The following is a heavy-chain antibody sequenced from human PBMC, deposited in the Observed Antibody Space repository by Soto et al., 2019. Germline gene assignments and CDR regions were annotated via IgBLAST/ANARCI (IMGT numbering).Heavy chain of an antibody. CDR1: GYTFTSYG. J-gene: IGHJ6*02. D-gene: IGHD7-27*01. Sequence: QVQLVQSGAEVKKPGASVKVSCKASGYTFTSYGFSWVRQAPGQGLEWMGWISGYNDNTNYAQKFQGRVTMTTDTSTSKAYMKMRSLRSDDTAVYYCARSGSGAAYYYQGLDVWGQGTTVTVSS. V-gene: IGHV1-18*04. CDR3: ARSGSGAAYYYQGLDV. CDR2: ISGYNDNT.